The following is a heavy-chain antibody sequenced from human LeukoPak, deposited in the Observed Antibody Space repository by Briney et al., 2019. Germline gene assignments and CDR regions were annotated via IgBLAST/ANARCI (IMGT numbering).Heavy chain of an antibody. CDR2: IWYDGSNK. CDR3: AKDTEYDFWSGYSPPAFDY. V-gene: IGHV3-33*06. J-gene: IGHJ4*02. Sequence: GGSLRLSCAASGFTFSSYGMHWVRQAPGKGLEGVAVIWYDGSNKYYADSVKGRFTISRDNSKNTLYLQMNSLRAEDTAVYYCAKDTEYDFWSGYSPPAFDYWGQGTLVTVSS. CDR1: GFTFSSYG. D-gene: IGHD3-3*01.